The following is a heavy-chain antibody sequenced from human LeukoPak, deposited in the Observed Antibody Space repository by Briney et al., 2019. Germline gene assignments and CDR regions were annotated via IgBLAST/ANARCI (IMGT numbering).Heavy chain of an antibody. CDR2: IHPDGEEK. CDR1: GFTFRKYW. J-gene: IGHJ4*02. Sequence: GGSLRLSCAASGFTFRKYWMSWVRQAPGKGLEWVANIHPDGEEKYHVDFVEGRFTIFRDNAKNLLYLQMDSLRVEDTAVYYCARELTYYYDSSGYYTFDYWGQGTLVTVSS. CDR3: ARELTYYYDSSGYYTFDY. D-gene: IGHD3-22*01. V-gene: IGHV3-7*01.